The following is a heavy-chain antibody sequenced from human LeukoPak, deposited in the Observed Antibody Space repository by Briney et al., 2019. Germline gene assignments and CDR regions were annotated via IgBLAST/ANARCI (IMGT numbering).Heavy chain of an antibody. J-gene: IGHJ6*03. CDR2: ISSSSSYI. V-gene: IGHV3-21*01. Sequence: GGSLRLSCAASGFTFSSYSMNWVRRAPGKGLEWVSSISSSSSYIYYADSVKGRFTISRDNAKNSLYLQMNSLRAEDTAVYYCAREHSDYSSGWYYVGRNYYYYMDVWGKGTTVTISS. D-gene: IGHD6-19*01. CDR1: GFTFSSYS. CDR3: AREHSDYSSGWYYVGRNYYYYMDV.